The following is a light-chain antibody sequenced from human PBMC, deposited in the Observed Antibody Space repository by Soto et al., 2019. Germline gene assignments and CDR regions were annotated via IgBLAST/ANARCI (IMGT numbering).Light chain of an antibody. CDR2: AVS. J-gene: IGLJ3*02. CDR3: SSYTSRSTFWV. CDR1: SSDVDGYEY. V-gene: IGLV2-14*01. Sequence: QSVLTQPASVSGSPGQSITISCTGTSSDVDGYEYVSWYQQHPGKAPKLMIYAVSNRPSGVSNRFSGSKSGDTASLTISGLQAEDEADYYCSSYTSRSTFWVFGGGTKVTVL.